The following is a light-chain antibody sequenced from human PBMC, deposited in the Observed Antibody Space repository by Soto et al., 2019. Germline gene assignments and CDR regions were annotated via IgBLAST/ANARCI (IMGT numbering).Light chain of an antibody. J-gene: IGLJ2*01. V-gene: IGLV1-44*01. CDR1: SSNIGSIT. CDR3: AAWDDSLTGVV. Sequence: QSVLTQPPSASGTPGQRVTISCSGSSSNIGSITVNWYQQLPGTAPKLLIYSNNQRPSGVPDRFSGSKSGTSASLAISGLQSEDEADYYCAAWDDSLTGVVFGGGTKLTVL. CDR2: SNN.